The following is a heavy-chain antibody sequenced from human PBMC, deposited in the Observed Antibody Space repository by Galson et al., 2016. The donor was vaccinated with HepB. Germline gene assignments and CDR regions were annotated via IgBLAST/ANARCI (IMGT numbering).Heavy chain of an antibody. V-gene: IGHV1-3*01. CDR2: INAGNGNT. CDR3: VRAPIMITFGGVIVRVAPGDY. J-gene: IGHJ4*02. CDR1: GYTFISYA. D-gene: IGHD3-16*02. Sequence: SVKVSCKASGYTFISYAMHWVRQAPGQRLEWMGWINAGNGNTKYSQKFQGRVTITRDTSANTAYMELSSLRSEDTAVYYCVRAPIMITFGGVIVRVAPGDYWGQGTLVTVSS.